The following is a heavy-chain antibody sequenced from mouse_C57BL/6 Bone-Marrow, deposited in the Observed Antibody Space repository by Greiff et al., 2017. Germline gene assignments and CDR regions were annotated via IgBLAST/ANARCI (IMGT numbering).Heavy chain of an antibody. CDR1: GFTFSDYG. CDR3: ARPGRGDY. V-gene: IGHV5-17*01. CDR2: ISSGSSTI. Sequence: EVKLVESGGGLVKPGGSLKLSCAASGFTFSDYGMHWVRQAPEKGLEWVAYISSGSSTIYYADTVKGRFTISRDNAKNTLFLQMTSLRSEDTAMYYCARPGRGDYWGQGTTLTVSS. J-gene: IGHJ2*01.